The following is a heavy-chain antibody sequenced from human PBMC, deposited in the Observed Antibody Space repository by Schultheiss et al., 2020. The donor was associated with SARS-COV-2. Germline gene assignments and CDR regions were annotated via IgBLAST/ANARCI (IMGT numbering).Heavy chain of an antibody. J-gene: IGHJ6*02. CDR1: GFTFSSYS. CDR2: ISSSSSYI. Sequence: GGSLRLSCAASGFTFSSYSINWVRQAPGKGLEWVSSISSSSSYIYYADSVKGRFTISRDNAKNSLYLQMNSLRAEDTAVYYCTSPGVTTGGGMDVWGQGTTVTVSS. V-gene: IGHV3-21*01. D-gene: IGHD1-14*01. CDR3: TSPGVTTGGGMDV.